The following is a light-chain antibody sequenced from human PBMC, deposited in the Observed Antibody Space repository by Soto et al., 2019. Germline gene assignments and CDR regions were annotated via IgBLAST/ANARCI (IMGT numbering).Light chain of an antibody. J-gene: IGKJ4*01. CDR1: QSVRSH. Sequence: EIVMTQSPATLPVSPGERATLSCRVSQSVRSHLAWYQQKSGQAPRLLIYGVSTRATGIPARFSGSGSGTEFTLIISSVQSEDFAVYYCQHYDHWPLIFGGGAKVEIK. CDR3: QHYDHWPLI. V-gene: IGKV3-15*01. CDR2: GVS.